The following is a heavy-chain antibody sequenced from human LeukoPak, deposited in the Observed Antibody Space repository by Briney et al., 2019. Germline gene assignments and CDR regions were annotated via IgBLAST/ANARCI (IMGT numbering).Heavy chain of an antibody. Sequence: PGGSLRLSCAASGFSFDDYAMHWVRQAPGKGLEWVSGLSWNSAIIAYADSVKGRFTIPRDNAKNSLYLQMNSLRAEDMALYYCAKAPALTGAFDIWGQGTMVTVSS. J-gene: IGHJ3*02. CDR1: GFSFDDYA. D-gene: IGHD2-2*01. V-gene: IGHV3-9*03. CDR3: AKAPALTGAFDI. CDR2: LSWNSAII.